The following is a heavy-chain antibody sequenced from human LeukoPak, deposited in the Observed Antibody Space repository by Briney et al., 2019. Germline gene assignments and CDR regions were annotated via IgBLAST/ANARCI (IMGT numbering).Heavy chain of an antibody. D-gene: IGHD5-12*01. CDR3: ATNPKVATIPT. J-gene: IGHJ5*02. V-gene: IGHV1-69*05. Sequence: ASVKVSCKASGGTFSSYAISWVRRAPGQGLEWMGGIIPIFGTANYAQKFQGRVTITTDESTSTAYMELSSLRSEDTAVYYCATNPKVATIPTWGQGTLVTVSS. CDR2: IIPIFGTA. CDR1: GGTFSSYA.